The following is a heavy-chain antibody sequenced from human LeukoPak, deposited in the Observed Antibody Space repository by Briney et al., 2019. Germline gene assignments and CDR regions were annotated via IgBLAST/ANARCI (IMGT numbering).Heavy chain of an antibody. CDR1: GYTLTELS. D-gene: IGHD1-14*01. J-gene: IGHJ6*02. Sequence: GASVKVSCKVSGYTLTELSMHWVRQAPGKGLEWMGGFDPEDGETIYAQKFQGRVTITADESTSTAYMELSSLRSEDTAAYYCARVVTRPRGPDVYYYYGMDVWGQGTTVTVSS. CDR3: ARVVTRPRGPDVYYYYGMDV. CDR2: FDPEDGET. V-gene: IGHV1-24*01.